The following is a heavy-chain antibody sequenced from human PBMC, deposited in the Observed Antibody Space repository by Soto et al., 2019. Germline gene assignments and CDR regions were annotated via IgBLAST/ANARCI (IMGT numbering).Heavy chain of an antibody. Sequence: EVQLVESGGGLVKPGGSLRLSCAASGFTFSSYSMNWVRQAPGKGLEWVSSISSSSSYIYYADSVKGRFTISRDNAKNSLYLQMNSLRAEDTDVYYCARDSPYCSGGSCYYYWGQGTLVTVSS. J-gene: IGHJ4*02. CDR1: GFTFSSYS. D-gene: IGHD2-15*01. CDR2: ISSSSSYI. CDR3: ARDSPYCSGGSCYYY. V-gene: IGHV3-21*01.